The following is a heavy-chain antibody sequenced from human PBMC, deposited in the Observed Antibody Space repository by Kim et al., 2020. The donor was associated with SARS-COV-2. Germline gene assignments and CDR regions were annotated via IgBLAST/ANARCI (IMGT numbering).Heavy chain of an antibody. CDR3: ARAVAARREVDY. D-gene: IGHD6-6*01. J-gene: IGHJ4*02. CDR1: GGSISSYY. CDR2: IYYSGST. Sequence: SETLSLTCTVSGGSISSYYWSWIRQPPGKGLEWIGYIYYSGSTNYNPSLKSRVTISVDTSKNQFSLKLSSVTAADTAVYYCARAVAARREVDYWGQGTLVTVSS. V-gene: IGHV4-59*01.